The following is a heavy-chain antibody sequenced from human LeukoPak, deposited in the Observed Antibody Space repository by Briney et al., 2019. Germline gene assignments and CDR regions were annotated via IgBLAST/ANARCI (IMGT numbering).Heavy chain of an antibody. CDR2: ISSSSSYI. Sequence: GGSLRLSCAASGFTFSSYSMNWVRQAPGKGLEWVSSISSSSSYIYYADSVKGRFTISRDNAKNSLYLQMNSLRGEDTAVYYCARDRDYGYAFDIWGQGTMVTVSS. CDR3: ARDRDYGYAFDI. D-gene: IGHD4-17*01. J-gene: IGHJ3*02. CDR1: GFTFSSYS. V-gene: IGHV3-21*01.